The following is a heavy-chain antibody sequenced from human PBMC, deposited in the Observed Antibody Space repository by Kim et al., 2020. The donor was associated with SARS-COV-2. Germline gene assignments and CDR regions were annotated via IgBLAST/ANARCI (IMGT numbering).Heavy chain of an antibody. V-gene: IGHV4-59*01. D-gene: IGHD4-17*01. CDR3: ARVVGHGAYPNFDY. CDR2: IYYSGST. Sequence: SEPLSLTCTVSGGSISSYYWSWIRQPPGKGLEWIGYIYYSGSTNYNPSLNSRVTISVATSKNQFSLNLSPVTAADTAAYYCARVVGHGAYPNFDYWG. CDR1: GGSISSYY. J-gene: IGHJ4*01.